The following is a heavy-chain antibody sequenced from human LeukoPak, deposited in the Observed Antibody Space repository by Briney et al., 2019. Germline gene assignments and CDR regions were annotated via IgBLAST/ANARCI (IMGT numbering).Heavy chain of an antibody. J-gene: IGHJ4*02. D-gene: IGHD1-26*01. CDR2: IEQDGSEK. Sequence: GGSLRLSCAASGFTFSRYWMSWVRQAPGKGLEWVANIEQDGSEKYDVDSVKGRFTISRDNAKNSLSLQMNGLRAEDTAVYYCARDIIAGPTHFDYWGQGTLVTVSS. CDR1: GFTFSRYW. CDR3: ARDIIAGPTHFDY. V-gene: IGHV3-7*01.